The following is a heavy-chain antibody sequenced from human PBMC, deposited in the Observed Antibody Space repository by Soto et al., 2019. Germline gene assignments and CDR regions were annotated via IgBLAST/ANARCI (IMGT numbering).Heavy chain of an antibody. CDR3: ERGRNRRTRGVAAMKSGSFGY. Sequence: SETLSLTCAVYGGSFSGYYWSWIRQPPGKGLEWIGEINHSGSTNYNPSLKSRVTISVDTSKNQFSLKLSSVTAADTAVYYCERGRNRRTRGVAAMKSGSFGYWGQGNLVTVS. J-gene: IGHJ4*02. CDR1: GGSFSGYY. CDR2: INHSGST. D-gene: IGHD2-15*01. V-gene: IGHV4-34*01.